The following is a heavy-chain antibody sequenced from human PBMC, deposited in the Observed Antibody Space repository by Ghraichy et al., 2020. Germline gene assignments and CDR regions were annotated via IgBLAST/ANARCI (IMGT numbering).Heavy chain of an antibody. CDR2: ISGNGGST. J-gene: IGHJ5*02. Sequence: GGSLRLSCVASGFTFSTYAMSWVRQGPGKGLEWVSSISGNGGSTYYVDSVKGRFTISRDNSKNTLYLQMNSLRAEDTAVYFCAKGRACSGGMGYSPFDPWGQGTLVTVSP. D-gene: IGHD2-15*01. V-gene: IGHV3-23*01. CDR1: GFTFSTYA. CDR3: AKGRACSGGMGYSPFDP.